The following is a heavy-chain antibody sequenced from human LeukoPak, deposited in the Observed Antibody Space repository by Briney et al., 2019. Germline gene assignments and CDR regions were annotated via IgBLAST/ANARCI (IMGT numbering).Heavy chain of an antibody. Sequence: PGGSLRLSCAASGFTFSSYSMNWVRQAPGKGLEWVSYISSSSSTIYYADSVKGRFTISRDNAKNSLYLQMNSLRAEDTAVYYCARAEALSDSSGYYEDYWGQGTLVTVSS. D-gene: IGHD3-22*01. CDR1: GFTFSSYS. CDR2: ISSSSSTI. V-gene: IGHV3-48*04. CDR3: ARAEALSDSSGYYEDY. J-gene: IGHJ4*02.